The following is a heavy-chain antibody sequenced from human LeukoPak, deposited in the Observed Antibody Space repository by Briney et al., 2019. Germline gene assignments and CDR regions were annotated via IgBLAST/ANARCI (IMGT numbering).Heavy chain of an antibody. CDR3: ARDSGSYYGPYYFDY. CDR1: GGSISSSSYY. V-gene: IGHV4-39*07. Sequence: SETLSLTCTVSGGSISSSSYYWGWIRQPPGKGLEWIGSIYYSGSTYYNPSLKSRVTISVDTSKNQFSLKLSSVTAADTAVYYCARDSGSYYGPYYFDYWGQGTLVTVSS. J-gene: IGHJ4*02. CDR2: IYYSGST. D-gene: IGHD1-26*01.